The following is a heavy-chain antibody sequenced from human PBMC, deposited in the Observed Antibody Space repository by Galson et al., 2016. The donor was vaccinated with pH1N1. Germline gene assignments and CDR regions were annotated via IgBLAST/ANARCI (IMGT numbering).Heavy chain of an antibody. J-gene: IGHJ4*02. CDR2: LNYIGENI. V-gene: IGHV3-20*04. CDR3: TRRPGIAVPGLLDF. D-gene: IGHD6-19*01. Sequence: SLRLSCAASGFTFGDYGMTWVRQVPGEGLEWVASLNYIGENIAYADSVKGRFTISRDNARSSLYLQMNSLRAEDTAFYYCTRRPGIAVPGLLDFWGQGALVIVSS. CDR1: GFTFGDYG.